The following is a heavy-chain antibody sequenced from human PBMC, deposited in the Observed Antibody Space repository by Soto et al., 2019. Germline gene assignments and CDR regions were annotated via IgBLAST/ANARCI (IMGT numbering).Heavy chain of an antibody. Sequence: GGSLRLSCAASGFTFSSYGMHWVRQAPGKGLEWVVVIWYDGSNKYYADFVKGRFTISRDNSKNPLFLQMNSLRAEDTAVYYCAKDRHRSGSPHPFDYWGQGTLVTVSS. CDR1: GFTFSSYG. CDR2: IWYDGSNK. J-gene: IGHJ4*02. D-gene: IGHD3-22*01. V-gene: IGHV3-33*06. CDR3: AKDRHRSGSPHPFDY.